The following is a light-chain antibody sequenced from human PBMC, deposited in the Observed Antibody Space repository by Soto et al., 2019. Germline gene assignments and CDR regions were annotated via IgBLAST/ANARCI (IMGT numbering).Light chain of an antibody. Sequence: DIVMTQSPLSLPVTPGEPASISCRSSQSLLHSNGYNYLDWYLQKPGQSPQLLIYLGSNRASGVPDRFSGSGSGTDFTLKISRVEAEDVGDDYCMQALQTPRTVGQGTKVEIK. V-gene: IGKV2-28*01. CDR2: LGS. CDR3: MQALQTPRT. CDR1: QSLLHSNGYNY. J-gene: IGKJ1*01.